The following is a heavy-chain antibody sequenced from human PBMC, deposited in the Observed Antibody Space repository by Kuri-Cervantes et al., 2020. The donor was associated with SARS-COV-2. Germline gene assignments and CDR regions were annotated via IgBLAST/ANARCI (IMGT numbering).Heavy chain of an antibody. V-gene: IGHV3-30*03. CDR3: ARDHQYYDFWSGYFGTEGNYYYYYMDV. Sequence: GESLKISCAVSGLTFTSYAMPWVRQAPGKGLEWVALISYDGSNKYYADSVKGRFTISRDNSKNTLYLQMNSLRAEDTAVYYCARDHQYYDFWSGYFGTEGNYYYYYMDVWGKGTTVTVSS. J-gene: IGHJ6*03. CDR2: ISYDGSNK. CDR1: GLTFTSYA. D-gene: IGHD3-3*01.